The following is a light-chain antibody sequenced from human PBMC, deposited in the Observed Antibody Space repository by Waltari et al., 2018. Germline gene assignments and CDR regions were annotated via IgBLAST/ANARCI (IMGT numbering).Light chain of an antibody. CDR3: QQYGSSPRT. CDR2: GAS. V-gene: IGKV3-20*01. CDR1: QSVSSSY. Sequence: EIVLTQSPGTLSLSPGERATLSCRASQSVSSSYLAWYQQKPGQAPRLLIYGASSRATGTPDRFSGSGSVTDFTLTISSLEPEDFAVYYCQQYGSSPRTFGQGPKVEIK. J-gene: IGKJ1*01.